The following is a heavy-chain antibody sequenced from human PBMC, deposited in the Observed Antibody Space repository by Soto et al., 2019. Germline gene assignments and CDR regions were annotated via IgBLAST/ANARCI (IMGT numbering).Heavy chain of an antibody. CDR2: IYYSGST. J-gene: IGHJ6*02. CDR3: ARSPNYYYYGFDV. Sequence: KPSETLSLTCTVSGGSVSSGDYFWSWLRQSPGKRLGWIAYIYYSGSTNYNPSLKSRATISVDTSKSQVSLTLTSMTAADAALYYCARSPNYYYYGFDVWGQGTAVTVSS. CDR1: GGSVSSGDYF. V-gene: IGHV4-61*08. D-gene: IGHD3-10*01.